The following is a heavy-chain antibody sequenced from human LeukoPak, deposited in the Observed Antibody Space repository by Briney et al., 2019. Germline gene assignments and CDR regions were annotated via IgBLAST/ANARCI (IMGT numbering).Heavy chain of an antibody. V-gene: IGHV3-30*02. J-gene: IGHJ4*02. CDR3: AKWKLGFLDHGDYFDY. CDR2: IRYDATNA. Sequence: PGGSLRLSCAASGFTFSTFGMHWVRQSPGKGLEGVAFIRYDATNAYYGDSAKGRFTVSRDNSKNTLYLQMNSLRADDTAVYYCAKWKLGFLDHGDYFDYWGQGTLVTVSS. D-gene: IGHD3/OR15-3a*01. CDR1: GFTFSTFG.